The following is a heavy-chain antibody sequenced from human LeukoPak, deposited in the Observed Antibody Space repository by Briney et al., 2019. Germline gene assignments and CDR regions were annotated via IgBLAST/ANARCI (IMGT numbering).Heavy chain of an antibody. CDR2: IYSSGIT. J-gene: IGHJ1*01. D-gene: IGHD3-22*01. CDR1: GGSISSRSYY. V-gene: IGHV4-39*02. Sequence: SETLSLTCTVSGGSISSRSYYWGWIRQPPGEGLEWIANIYSSGITYQNPSLKSRVTISVDTSKTHFSLKLSTLTAADTAVYYCAIQFYDSSGYYFQHWGQSTPVTVSS. CDR3: AIQFYDSSGYYFQH.